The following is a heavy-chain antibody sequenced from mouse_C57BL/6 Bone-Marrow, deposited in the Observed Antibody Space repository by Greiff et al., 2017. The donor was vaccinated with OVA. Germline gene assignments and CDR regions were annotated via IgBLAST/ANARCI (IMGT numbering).Heavy chain of an antibody. CDR2: IDPENGDT. CDR1: GFNIKDDY. J-gene: IGHJ2*01. CDR3: TTYRY. V-gene: IGHV14-4*01. Sequence: VQLKQSGAELVRPGASVKLSCTASGFNIKDDYMHWVKERPEQGLEWIGWIDPENGDTEYASKFQGKATITPDTSSKTVYLHLSSLTSEDTAVYYCTTYRYWGQGTTLTVSS.